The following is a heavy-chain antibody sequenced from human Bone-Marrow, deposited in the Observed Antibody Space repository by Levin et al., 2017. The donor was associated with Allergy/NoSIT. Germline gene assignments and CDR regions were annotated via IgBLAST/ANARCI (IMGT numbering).Heavy chain of an antibody. CDR3: ARDDILTGDYPEYYFDY. J-gene: IGHJ4*02. CDR1: GYTFTSYY. V-gene: IGHV1-46*01. D-gene: IGHD3-9*01. Sequence: ASVKVSCKASGYTFTSYYMHWVRQAPGQGLEWMGIINPSGGSTSYAQKFQGRVTMTRDTSTSTVYMELSSLRSEDTAVYYCARDDILTGDYPEYYFDYWGQGTLVTVSS. CDR2: INPSGGST.